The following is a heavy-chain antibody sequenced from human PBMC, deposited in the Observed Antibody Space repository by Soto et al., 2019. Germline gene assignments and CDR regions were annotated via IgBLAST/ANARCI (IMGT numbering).Heavy chain of an antibody. V-gene: IGHV4-4*02. CDR2: IYHSGGT. Sequence: QVQLQESGAGLVKPSGTLSLTCAVSGGSISSSNWWRWVRQPPGEGLEWIGEIYHSGGTNYNPSLKRRVTISVDKFKNQFTLKLSSVTAADTAVYYCARVPSGRYKASAKYFDYWGQGTLVTVSS. CDR1: GGSISSSNW. D-gene: IGHD1-26*01. J-gene: IGHJ4*02. CDR3: ARVPSGRYKASAKYFDY.